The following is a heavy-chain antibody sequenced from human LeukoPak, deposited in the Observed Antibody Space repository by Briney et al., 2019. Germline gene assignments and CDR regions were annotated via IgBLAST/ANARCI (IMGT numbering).Heavy chain of an antibody. CDR2: INSDGSST. Sequence: GGSLRLSCAASGFTFSSYWMHRVRQAPGKGLVWVSRINSDGSSTSYADSVKGRFTISRDNAKNTLYLQMNSLRAEDTAVNYCEAAADDLDYWGQGTLVTVSS. D-gene: IGHD6-13*01. V-gene: IGHV3-74*01. CDR3: EAAADDLDY. CDR1: GFTFSSYW. J-gene: IGHJ4*02.